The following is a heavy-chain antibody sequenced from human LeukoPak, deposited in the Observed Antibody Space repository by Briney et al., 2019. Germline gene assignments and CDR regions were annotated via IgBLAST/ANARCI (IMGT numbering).Heavy chain of an antibody. CDR3: AHSTTPSTYCSSTSCYNYMDV. J-gene: IGHJ6*03. CDR1: GFSLSTSGVG. V-gene: IGHV2-5*01. CDR2: IYWNDDK. D-gene: IGHD2-2*02. Sequence: ESGPTLVKPTQTLTLTCTFSGFSLSTSGVGVGWIRQPPGKALEWLALIYWNDDKRYSPSLKSRLTITKDTSKNQVVLTMTNMDPVDTATYYCAHSTTPSTYCSSTSCYNYMDVWGKGTTVTVSS.